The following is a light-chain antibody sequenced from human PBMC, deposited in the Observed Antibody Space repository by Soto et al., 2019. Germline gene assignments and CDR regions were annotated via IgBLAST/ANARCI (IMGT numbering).Light chain of an antibody. CDR3: QQYDFLVT. Sequence: DVQMTQSPSSLSGSVGDRVTITCQASQDINNYLNWYQQRPGKAPKLLIYDASNLERGVPTRFTGSGSGKHFTFTISSLQPEDIATYFCQQYDFLVTFGQGTRLEIQ. V-gene: IGKV1-33*01. J-gene: IGKJ5*01. CDR2: DAS. CDR1: QDINNY.